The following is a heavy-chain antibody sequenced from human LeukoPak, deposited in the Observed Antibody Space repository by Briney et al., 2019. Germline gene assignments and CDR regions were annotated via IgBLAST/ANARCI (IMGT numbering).Heavy chain of an antibody. J-gene: IGHJ6*02. V-gene: IGHV3-23*01. CDR2: ISGSGGST. Sequence: GGSLRLSCAASGFTFSSYAMSWVRQAPGKGREWVSAISGSGGSTYYADSVKGRFTISRENTKKTLYLEMNRLRDEDTAVYYCAKVDVATIAYYYYGMDVWGQGTTVTVSS. CDR3: AKVDVATIAYYYYGMDV. D-gene: IGHD5-12*01. CDR1: GFTFSSYA.